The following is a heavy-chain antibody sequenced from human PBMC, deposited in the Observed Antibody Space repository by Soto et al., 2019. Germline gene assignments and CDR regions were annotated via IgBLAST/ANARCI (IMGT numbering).Heavy chain of an antibody. CDR1: GPTFSNYA. CDR2: ISGSGGTT. Sequence: GGSLRLSCAASGPTFSNYAMSWVRQAPGKGLEWVSAISGSGGTTYYADSVKGRFTISRDKSKNTLSLQMNSLRAEDTAVYYCAKVYVVVSSMDVWGQGTTVTVSS. CDR3: AKVYVVVSSMDV. D-gene: IGHD2-2*01. V-gene: IGHV3-23*01. J-gene: IGHJ6*02.